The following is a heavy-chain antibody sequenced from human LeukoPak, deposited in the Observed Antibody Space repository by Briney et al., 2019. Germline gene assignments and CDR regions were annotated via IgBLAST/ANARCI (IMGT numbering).Heavy chain of an antibody. CDR1: GGTFSSYA. Sequence: SVKVSCKASGGTFSSYAISWVRQAPGQGLEWMGRIIPILGIANYAQKFQGRVTITADKSTSTAYMELSSLRSEDTAVYYCAREDSSSWLNLFDPWGQGTLVTVSS. CDR3: AREDSSSWLNLFDP. D-gene: IGHD6-13*01. V-gene: IGHV1-69*04. J-gene: IGHJ5*02. CDR2: IIPILGIA.